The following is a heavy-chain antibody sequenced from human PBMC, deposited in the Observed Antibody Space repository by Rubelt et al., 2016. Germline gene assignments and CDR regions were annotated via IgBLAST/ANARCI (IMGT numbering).Heavy chain of an antibody. CDR1: GYTFTSYA. Sequence: QVQLVQSGAEVKKPGASVKVSCKASGYTFTSYAMHWVRQAPGHRLEWVGWINAGNGNTKCSQKFQGRVTITRDTSASTAYMELSSLRSEDSAVYYCAREGLAVAHDYWGQGTLVTVSS. CDR3: AREGLAVAHDY. J-gene: IGHJ4*02. CDR2: INAGNGNT. V-gene: IGHV1-3*01. D-gene: IGHD6-19*01.